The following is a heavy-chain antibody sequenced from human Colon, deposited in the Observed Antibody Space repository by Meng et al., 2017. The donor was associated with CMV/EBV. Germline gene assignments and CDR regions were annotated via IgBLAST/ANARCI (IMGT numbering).Heavy chain of an antibody. CDR1: GYTFTTYD. CDR3: ARETPSSMIFGDYYGMDV. V-gene: IGHV1-46*01. CDR2: IKPSGGST. D-gene: IGHD3/OR15-3a*01. J-gene: IGHJ6*02. Sequence: ASVKVSCKVSGYTFTTYDINWVRQAPGQGLEWMGIIKPSGGSTSYAQKFQGRVTMTRDTSTTTVYMELSSLRSEDTAVYYCARETPSSMIFGDYYGMDVWGQGTTVTVSS.